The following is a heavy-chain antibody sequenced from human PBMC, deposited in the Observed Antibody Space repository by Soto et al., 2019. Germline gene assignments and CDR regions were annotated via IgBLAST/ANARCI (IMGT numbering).Heavy chain of an antibody. Sequence: QVQLQESGPGLVKPSQTLSLTCTVSGGSISSGGYYWSWIRQHPGKGLEWIGYIYYSGSTYYNPSLKSRVTISVDTSKNQFSLKLSSVTAADTAVYYCARGELWFGESLSGFDYWGQGTLVTVSS. CDR2: IYYSGST. D-gene: IGHD3-10*01. J-gene: IGHJ4*02. V-gene: IGHV4-31*03. CDR3: ARGELWFGESLSGFDY. CDR1: GGSISSGGYY.